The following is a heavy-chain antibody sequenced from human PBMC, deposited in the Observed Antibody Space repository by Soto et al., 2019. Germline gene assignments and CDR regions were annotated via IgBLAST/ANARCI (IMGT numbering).Heavy chain of an antibody. Sequence: QVQLVQSGAEVKKPGASVKVSCKASGYTFTSYYMHWVRQAPGQGLEWMGIINPSGTTTDYAQKFQGRVTMTRDTSTSTYYMELSSLRSEDTAVYYCARLLGLRAAEYWGQGTLLTVSS. D-gene: IGHD3-16*01. CDR2: INPSGTTT. V-gene: IGHV1-46*01. J-gene: IGHJ4*02. CDR3: ARLLGLRAAEY. CDR1: GYTFTSYY.